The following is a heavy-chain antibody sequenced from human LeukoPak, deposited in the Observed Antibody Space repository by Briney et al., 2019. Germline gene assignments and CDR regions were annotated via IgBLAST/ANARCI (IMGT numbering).Heavy chain of an antibody. Sequence: GGSLRLSCAASGFTFSSSAMSWVRQAPGKGLEWVSTISGSGSGGSTYYADSVKGRFTISIDNSKNTLYLQMNSPRAEDTAVYYCAKDMYYDSSGPVFDYWGQGTLVTVSS. V-gene: IGHV3-23*01. CDR3: AKDMYYDSSGPVFDY. CDR2: ISGSGSGGST. CDR1: GFTFSSSA. D-gene: IGHD3-22*01. J-gene: IGHJ4*02.